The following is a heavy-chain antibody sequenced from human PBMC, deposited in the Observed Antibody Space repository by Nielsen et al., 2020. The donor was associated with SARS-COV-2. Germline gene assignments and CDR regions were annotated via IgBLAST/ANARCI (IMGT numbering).Heavy chain of an antibody. V-gene: IGHV3-74*01. CDR2: IKSDGSGT. D-gene: IGHD5-12*01. CDR3: ARSKYGGYFSDFDY. CDR1: GFTFSIYW. Sequence: GESLKISCAASGFTFSIYWIHWVRQAPGKGLMWVSRIKSDGSGTRYADSVEGRFTISRDNSKNTLYLQMNSLRAEDTAVYYCARSKYGGYFSDFDYWGQGTLVTVSS. J-gene: IGHJ4*02.